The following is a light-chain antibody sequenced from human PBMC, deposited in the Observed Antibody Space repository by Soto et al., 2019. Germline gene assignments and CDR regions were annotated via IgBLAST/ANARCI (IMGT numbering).Light chain of an antibody. V-gene: IGKV3-11*01. CDR3: QHRMNWPLT. J-gene: IGKJ5*01. CDR2: DAS. CDR1: QSVSSY. Sequence: IVLTHCPSTRAFSPGERATLSFRASQSVSSYLLWCQQKPGQAPRLLIYDASNRATGIPARFSGSGSETDFTLTISSLEPEDFAVYYCQHRMNWPLTFGQGTRLEIK.